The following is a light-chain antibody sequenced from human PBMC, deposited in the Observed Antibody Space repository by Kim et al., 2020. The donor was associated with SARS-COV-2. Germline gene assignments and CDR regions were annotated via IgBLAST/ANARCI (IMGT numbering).Light chain of an antibody. Sequence: SASAGDRVTITCRASQGVSSRVAWYQQKPGKAPKLLIYAANNLQNGVPSRFSGSGYGTDFTLTISSLQPEDFATYYCQQANNFPYTFGQGTKLEI. V-gene: IGKV1-12*01. CDR2: AAN. CDR3: QQANNFPYT. J-gene: IGKJ2*01. CDR1: QGVSSR.